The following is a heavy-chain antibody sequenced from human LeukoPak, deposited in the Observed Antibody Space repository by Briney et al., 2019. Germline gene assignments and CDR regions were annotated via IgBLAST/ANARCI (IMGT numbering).Heavy chain of an antibody. D-gene: IGHD2-2*01. Sequence: SVKVSCKASGYTFTDYYMHWVRQAPGQGLEWMGRNNPNTGGTIYTQKFQGRVTMTRDTSISTAYMELNRLTSDDTAVYYCVREYCSSTSCHYYFDYWGQGALITVSS. J-gene: IGHJ4*02. CDR2: NNPNTGGT. CDR3: VREYCSSTSCHYYFDY. CDR1: GYTFTDYY. V-gene: IGHV1-2*06.